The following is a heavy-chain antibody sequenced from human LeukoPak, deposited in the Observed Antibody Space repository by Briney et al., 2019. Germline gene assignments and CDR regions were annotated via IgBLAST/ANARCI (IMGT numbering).Heavy chain of an antibody. Sequence: GGSLRLSCAASGFTFSSYAMNWVRQAPGKGLEWVSAVSGSSGSAYYADSVKGRFTISRDNSKNTLYLQMNSLRAEDTAVYYCAKDEANWDAFDIWGQGTMVTVSS. CDR3: AKDEANWDAFDI. CDR2: VSGSSGSA. D-gene: IGHD7-27*01. J-gene: IGHJ3*02. CDR1: GFTFSSYA. V-gene: IGHV3-23*01.